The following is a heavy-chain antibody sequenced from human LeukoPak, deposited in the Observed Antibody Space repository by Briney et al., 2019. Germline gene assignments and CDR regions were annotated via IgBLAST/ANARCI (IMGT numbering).Heavy chain of an antibody. CDR3: ARWAAATY. Sequence: SETLSLTCAVSGGSISTYYWSWIRQPPGKGLEWIGYIHYSGSSNYNPSLKSRVTISLGTSKNQFSLKLSSVTAADTAVYYCARWAAATYWGQGTLVTVSS. CDR1: GGSISTYY. V-gene: IGHV4-59*01. D-gene: IGHD6-13*01. CDR2: IHYSGSS. J-gene: IGHJ4*02.